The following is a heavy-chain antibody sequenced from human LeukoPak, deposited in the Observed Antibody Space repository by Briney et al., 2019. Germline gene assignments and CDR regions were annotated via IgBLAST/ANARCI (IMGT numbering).Heavy chain of an antibody. CDR2: INPNSGGT. V-gene: IGHV1-2*02. J-gene: IGHJ5*02. CDR1: GYTFTSYG. D-gene: IGHD2/OR15-2a*01. Sequence: ASVKVSCKASGYTFTSYGISWVRQAPGQGLEWMGWINPNSGGTKYAQKFQGRVTMTRDTSISTAYMELSRLRSDDTAVCYCARSPLDSSTYDPWGQGTLVTVSS. CDR3: ARSPLDSSTYDP.